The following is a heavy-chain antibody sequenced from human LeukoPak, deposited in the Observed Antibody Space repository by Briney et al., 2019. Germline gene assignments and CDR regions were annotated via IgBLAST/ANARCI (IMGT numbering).Heavy chain of an antibody. CDR3: ARAPYSDY. J-gene: IGHJ4*02. Sequence: ASLKVSCTASGYTFTASSMHWVRPAPGQGLEWMGWINPNSGGTNYAQKFQGRVTMTRDTSISTAYMELSRLRSDDTAVYYCARAPYSDYWRQGTLVTVSS. CDR2: INPNSGGT. CDR1: GYTFTASS. V-gene: IGHV1-2*02.